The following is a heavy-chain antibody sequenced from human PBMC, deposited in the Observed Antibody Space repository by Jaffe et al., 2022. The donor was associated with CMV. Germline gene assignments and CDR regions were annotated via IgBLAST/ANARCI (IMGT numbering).Heavy chain of an antibody. J-gene: IGHJ4*02. CDR2: IYYSGST. V-gene: IGHV4-59*01. CDR1: GGSISSYY. D-gene: IGHD2-15*01. Sequence: QVQLQESGPGLVKPSETLSLTCTVSGGSISSYYWSWIRQPPGKGLEWIGYIYYSGSTNYNPSLKSRVTISVDTSKNQFSLKLSSVTAADTAVYYCARGRGGSRIFDYWGQGTLVTVSS. CDR3: ARGRGGSRIFDY.